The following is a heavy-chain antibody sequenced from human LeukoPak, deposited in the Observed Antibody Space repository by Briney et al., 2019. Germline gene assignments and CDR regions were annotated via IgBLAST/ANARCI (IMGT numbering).Heavy chain of an antibody. Sequence: GASVKVSCKASGYTFTSYGISWVRQAPGQGLEWMGWICAYNGNTNYAQKLQGRVTMTTDTSTSTAYMELRSLRSEDTAVYYCATLRGDSSGYYARYAFDIWGQGTMVTVSS. J-gene: IGHJ3*02. CDR3: ATLRGDSSGYYARYAFDI. CDR1: GYTFTSYG. V-gene: IGHV1-18*01. CDR2: ICAYNGNT. D-gene: IGHD3-22*01.